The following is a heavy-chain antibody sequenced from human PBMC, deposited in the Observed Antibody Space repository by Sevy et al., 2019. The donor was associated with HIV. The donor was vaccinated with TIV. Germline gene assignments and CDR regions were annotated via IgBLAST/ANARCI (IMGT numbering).Heavy chain of an antibody. CDR3: ARRLPSVTMVRGVYGPFDY. V-gene: IGHV4-39*01. Sequence: SETLSLTCTVSGGSISSSSYYWGWIRQPPGKGLEWIGSIYYSGSTYYNPSLKSRVTISVDTSKNQFSLKLSSVTAAETAVYYCARRLPSVTMVRGVYGPFDYWGQGTLVTVSS. J-gene: IGHJ4*02. D-gene: IGHD3-10*01. CDR2: IYYSGST. CDR1: GGSISSSSYY.